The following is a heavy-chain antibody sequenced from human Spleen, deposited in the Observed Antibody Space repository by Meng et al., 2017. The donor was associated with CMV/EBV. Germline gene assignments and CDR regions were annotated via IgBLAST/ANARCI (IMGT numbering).Heavy chain of an antibody. J-gene: IGHJ4*02. V-gene: IGHV4-4*07. CDR1: GASIKNYT. D-gene: IGHD3-16*01. CDR3: AGSRPGGGACDY. CDR2: IQVIGHT. Sequence: VPKQEPGPGLGKPSEPLSFTCFVSGASIKNYTGNWVRQPAGQGLEWIGLIQVIGHTVYNPSLKSRVTVSLDASKSQFSLTLNSVTAADTATYYCAGSRPGGGACDYWGQGILVTVSS.